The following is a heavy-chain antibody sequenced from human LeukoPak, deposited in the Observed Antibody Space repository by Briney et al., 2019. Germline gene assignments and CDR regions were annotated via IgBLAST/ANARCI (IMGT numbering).Heavy chain of an antibody. CDR2: ISGSGGST. CDR3: AKDLLTKSFEEGWFDP. V-gene: IGHV3-23*01. Sequence: GGSLRLSCAASGFTFSSYAMSWVRQAPGKGLEWVSAISGSGGSTYYADSVKGRFTISRDNSKNTLYLQMNSLRAEDTAVYYCAKDLLTKSFEEGWFDPWGQGTLVTVSS. D-gene: IGHD3-9*01. CDR1: GFTFSSYA. J-gene: IGHJ5*02.